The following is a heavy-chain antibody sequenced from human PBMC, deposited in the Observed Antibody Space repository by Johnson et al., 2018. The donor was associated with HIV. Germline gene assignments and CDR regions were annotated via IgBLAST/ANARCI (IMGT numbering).Heavy chain of an antibody. Sequence: QVQLVESGGGVAQPGRSLGLSCAASGFTFSTYGMHWVRQAPGKGLEWVAVISYDGTNNYYADSVNGRFTISRDNAKNSLYLQMNSLRAEDRAVYYCAVLCSGCADAFDMWGQGTMVTVS. CDR1: GFTFSTYG. V-gene: IGHV3-30*03. J-gene: IGHJ3*02. CDR3: AVLCSGCADAFDM. CDR2: ISYDGTNN. D-gene: IGHD3-10*01.